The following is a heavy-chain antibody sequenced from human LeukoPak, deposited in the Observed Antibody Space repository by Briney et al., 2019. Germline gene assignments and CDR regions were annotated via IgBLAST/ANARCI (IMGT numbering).Heavy chain of an antibody. J-gene: IGHJ5*02. CDR2: IYTPGST. CDR1: GGANSSYY. V-gene: IGHV4-4*07. CDR3: ARGKGTINWFDP. Sequence: SETLSLTRAVSGGANSSYYWICIPQPAGKGLEWIGHIYTPGSTNYNPSLKSRVTMSVDTSKNQFSLNLSSVTAADTAVYYCARGKGTINWFDPWGQGTLVTVSS.